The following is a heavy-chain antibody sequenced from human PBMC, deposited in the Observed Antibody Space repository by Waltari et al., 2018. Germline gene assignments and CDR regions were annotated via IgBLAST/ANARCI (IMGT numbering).Heavy chain of an antibody. CDR3: ARDRKAVAGTGRYYYYYGMDV. CDR2: IYYSGST. Sequence: QVQLQESGPGLMEPSETLSLPCTVSGGSIRSYYLSWLRQPSGKGLGWTGDIYYSGSTNDNTSLKRRVTISVDTSKNQFSLKLSSVTAADTAVYYCARDRKAVAGTGRYYYYYGMDVWGQGTTVTVSS. J-gene: IGHJ6*02. CDR1: GGSIRSYY. D-gene: IGHD6-19*01. V-gene: IGHV4-59*01.